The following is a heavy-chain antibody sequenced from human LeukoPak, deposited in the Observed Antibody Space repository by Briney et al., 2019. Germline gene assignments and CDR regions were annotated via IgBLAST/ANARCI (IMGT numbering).Heavy chain of an antibody. Sequence: PSETLSLTCTVSGGSISSRSYCWGWIRQPPGKGLEWIGSVYYSGSTYYNPSLKSRVTISEDTSKNQFSLKLSSVTAADTAVYFRARHPYDSAWNLDYWGQGTLVTVSS. CDR3: ARHPYDSAWNLDY. CDR2: VYYSGST. V-gene: IGHV4-39*01. J-gene: IGHJ4*02. CDR1: GGSISSRSYC. D-gene: IGHD6-19*01.